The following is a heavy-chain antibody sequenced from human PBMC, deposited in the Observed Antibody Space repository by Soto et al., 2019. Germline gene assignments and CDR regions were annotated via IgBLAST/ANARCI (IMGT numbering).Heavy chain of an antibody. Sequence: GASVKVSCKASGYTFTSYGISWVRQAPGQGLEWMGWISAYNGNTNYAQKLQGRVTITTDKSTSTAYMELRSLRSEDTAVYYGARDPGYSYGKTWCQGTLVTVSS. CDR1: GYTFTSYG. CDR2: ISAYNGNT. D-gene: IGHD5-18*01. J-gene: IGHJ5*02. CDR3: ARDPGYSYGKT. V-gene: IGHV1-18*01.